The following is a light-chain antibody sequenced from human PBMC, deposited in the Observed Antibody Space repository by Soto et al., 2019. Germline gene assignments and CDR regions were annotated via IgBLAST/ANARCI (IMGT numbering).Light chain of an antibody. CDR3: QQYNNFSPLT. CDR2: DAS. V-gene: IGKV1-33*01. CDR1: QDISNY. Sequence: DIQLTQSPSSLSASVGDRVTITCQASQDISNYLNWYEQKPGKAPNLLIFDASKLKTGVPSWFSGRGSGTVFPFTISSLQPEDVAKYFCQQYNNFSPLTFGGGTNVEIK. J-gene: IGKJ4*01.